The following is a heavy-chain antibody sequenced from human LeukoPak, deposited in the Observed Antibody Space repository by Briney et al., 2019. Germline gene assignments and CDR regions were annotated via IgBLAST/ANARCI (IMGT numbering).Heavy chain of an antibody. CDR1: GHSLAELA. V-gene: IGHV1-24*01. CDR3: AILPLTVVTPLDV. J-gene: IGHJ6*02. D-gene: IGHD4-23*01. Sequence: ASVKVSCKVSGHSLAELAMHWVRQAPGKGLEWVGGFDPEEGETFYAQEVLGRVSMTEDTSTDTAYMELSSLTSMDTAVYYCAILPLTVVTPLDVWGQGTTVTVSS. CDR2: FDPEEGET.